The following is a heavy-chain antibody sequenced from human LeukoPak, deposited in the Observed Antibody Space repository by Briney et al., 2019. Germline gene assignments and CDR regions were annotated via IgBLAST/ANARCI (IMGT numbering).Heavy chain of an antibody. CDR3: ARGLIDYDFWSGYYNWFDP. J-gene: IGHJ5*02. D-gene: IGHD3-3*01. CDR1: GGSFSGYY. CDR2: INHSGST. Sequence: SETLSLTCAVYGGSFSGYYWSWIRQPPGKGLEWIGEINHSGSTNYNPSLKSRVTISVDTSKNQFSLKLSSVTAADTAVYYCARGLIDYDFWSGYYNWFDPWGRGTLVTVSS. V-gene: IGHV4-34*01.